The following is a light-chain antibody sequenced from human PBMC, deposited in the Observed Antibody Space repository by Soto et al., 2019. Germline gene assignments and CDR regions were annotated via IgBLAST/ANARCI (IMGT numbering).Light chain of an antibody. CDR3: SSLTSSETLVV. J-gene: IGLJ2*01. CDR2: DVS. Sequence: QSALTQPASVSGSPGQSITISCTGTSSDVGGYNFVSWYQHHPAKAPKLMIYDVSNRPSGVPNRFSGSKSGNTASLTISGLQAEDEADYYCSSLTSSETLVVFGGGTQLTVL. CDR1: SSDVGGYNF. V-gene: IGLV2-14*03.